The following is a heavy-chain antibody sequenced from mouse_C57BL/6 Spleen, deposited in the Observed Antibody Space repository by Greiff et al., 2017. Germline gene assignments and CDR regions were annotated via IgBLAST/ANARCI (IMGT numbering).Heavy chain of an antibody. CDR2: ISYDGSN. D-gene: IGHD2-4*01. J-gene: IGHJ1*03. CDR1: GYSITSGYY. CDR3: ARDYDYGKGYFDV. Sequence: EVKLEESGPGLVKPSQSLSLTCSVTGYSITSGYYWNWIRQFPGNKLEWMGYISYDGSNNYNPSLKNRISITRDTSKNQFFLKLNSVTTEDTATYYCARDYDYGKGYFDVWGTGTTVTVSS. V-gene: IGHV3-6*01.